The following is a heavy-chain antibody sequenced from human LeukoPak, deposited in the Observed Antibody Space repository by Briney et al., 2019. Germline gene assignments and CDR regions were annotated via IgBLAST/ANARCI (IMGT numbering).Heavy chain of an antibody. D-gene: IGHD3-10*01. V-gene: IGHV4-34*01. CDR1: GGSFSGYY. J-gene: IGHJ4*02. CDR3: ARGSRITMVRGTATYYFDY. Sequence: SETLSLTCAVYGGSFSGYYWSWIRQPPGKGLEWMGEINHSGSTNYNPSLKSRVTISVDTSKNQFSLKLSSVTAADTAVYYCARGSRITMVRGTATYYFDYWGQGTLVTVSS. CDR2: INHSGST.